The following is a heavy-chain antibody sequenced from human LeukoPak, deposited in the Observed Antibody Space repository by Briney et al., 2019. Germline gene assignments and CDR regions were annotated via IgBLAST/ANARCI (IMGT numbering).Heavy chain of an antibody. CDR1: GFTFSTFE. D-gene: IGHD1-26*01. CDR2: ISGSGTTI. V-gene: IGHV3-48*03. CDR3: ARDHQGGSYSIFDY. J-gene: IGHJ4*02. Sequence: GGSLRLSCAASGFTFSTFEMNWVRQAPGKGLEWVSYISGSGTTIYYADSVKGRFTISRDNAKNSLYLQMNSLRAEDTAVYYCARDHQGGSYSIFDYWGQGTLVTVSS.